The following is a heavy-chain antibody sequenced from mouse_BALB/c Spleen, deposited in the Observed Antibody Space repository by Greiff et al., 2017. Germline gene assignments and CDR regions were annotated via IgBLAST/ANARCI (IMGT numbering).Heavy chain of an antibody. J-gene: IGHJ2*01. CDR1: GYSFTGYN. CDR3: ARSTGRNYFDY. Sequence: VQLKESGPELVKPGASVKISCKASGYSFTGYNMNWVQQSNGKSLEWIGNIDPYYGGTSYNQQFKGKATLTVDKSSSTAYMQLKSLTSEDYAVYCCARSTGRNYFDYWGQGTTLTVSA. CDR2: IDPYYGGT. V-gene: IGHV1-39*01.